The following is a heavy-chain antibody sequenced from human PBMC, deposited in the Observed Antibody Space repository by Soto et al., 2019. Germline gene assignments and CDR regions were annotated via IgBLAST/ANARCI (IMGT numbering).Heavy chain of an antibody. Sequence: XGSLILSCACSGITFGDSYISLILQAPGKGLEWLSYISPGSRYPAYADSVKGRFTISRDNSKRSMYLQMMSLTAEDTAIYYCVRGGGGGLFDPWGQGTMVTVSS. D-gene: IGHD2-15*01. CDR2: ISPGSRYP. J-gene: IGHJ5*02. V-gene: IGHV3-11*06. CDR3: VRGGGGGLFDP. CDR1: GITFGDSY.